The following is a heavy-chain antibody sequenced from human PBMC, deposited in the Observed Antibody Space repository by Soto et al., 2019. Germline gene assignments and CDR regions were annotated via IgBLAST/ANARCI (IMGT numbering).Heavy chain of an antibody. CDR2: IYSAGYA. V-gene: IGHV3-66*04. J-gene: IGHJ4*02. Sequence: EVQLVESGGGLVQPGGSLRLSCAASRFSVNSNDMIWVRQAPGKGLEWVSLIYSAGYAYYADSVKDRFTVSRDNSKNTLYLQMDSLRVEDTAVYYCARHLESDYWGQGTLVTVSS. D-gene: IGHD1-1*01. CDR1: RFSVNSND. CDR3: ARHLESDY.